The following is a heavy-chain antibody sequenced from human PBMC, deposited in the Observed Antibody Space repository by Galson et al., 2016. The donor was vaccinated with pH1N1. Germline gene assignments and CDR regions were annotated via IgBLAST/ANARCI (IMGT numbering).Heavy chain of an antibody. J-gene: IGHJ4*02. D-gene: IGHD3-22*01. CDR3: AREDSSGYGYFDY. CDR1: GFTFSSYP. Sequence: SLRLSCAAPGFTFSSYPMNWVRQAPGKGLEWVASISRNSGSIYYRDTVKGRFTISRDNAKNSLSLQMNTLRAEDTAVYFCAREDSSGYGYFDYWGQGTLVTVSS. CDR2: ISRNSGSI. V-gene: IGHV3-21*01.